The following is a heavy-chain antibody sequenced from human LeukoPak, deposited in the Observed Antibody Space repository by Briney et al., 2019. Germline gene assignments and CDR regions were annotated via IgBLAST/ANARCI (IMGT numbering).Heavy chain of an antibody. CDR3: ARESGVYQDFFED. Sequence: GASVNVSCEASGYTFNSYDMHWVRQAPGERPEWMGRINAGSGSTKFSQKFQGRLTITRDRSANTVYMELSSLTSEDTAMYFCARESGVYQDFFEDWGQGSLVTVSS. CDR2: INAGSGST. CDR1: GYTFNSYD. J-gene: IGHJ4*02. V-gene: IGHV1-3*01. D-gene: IGHD1-26*01.